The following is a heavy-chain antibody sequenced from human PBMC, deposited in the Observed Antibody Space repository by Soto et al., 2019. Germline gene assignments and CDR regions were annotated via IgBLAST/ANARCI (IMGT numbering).Heavy chain of an antibody. CDR2: INPSGGYT. D-gene: IGHD2-8*02. Sequence: GASVKVSCKASGYTFTTYYMHWVRQAPGQGLEWMGIINPSGGYTNYAQKFQGRVTMTRDTSTSTVYMKLSSLRAGDTATYYCAKNPGYCTETDCFALGWPFDHWGQGTQVTVSS. J-gene: IGHJ4*02. V-gene: IGHV1-46*01. CDR1: GYTFTTYY. CDR3: AKNPGYCTETDCFALGWPFDH.